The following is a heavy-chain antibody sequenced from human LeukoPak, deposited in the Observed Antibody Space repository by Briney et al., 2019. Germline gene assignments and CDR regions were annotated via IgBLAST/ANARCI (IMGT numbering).Heavy chain of an antibody. V-gene: IGHV3-30*03. Sequence: GGSLRLSCAASGFTFRSYGMHWVRQAPGKGLEWVAVISYDGTIKSYTGSVKGRFTISRDNFMDTLYLQMHSLRVEDTAVYYCARVRNSSPAGAFDIWGQGTMVTVSS. CDR1: GFTFRSYG. J-gene: IGHJ3*02. CDR3: ARVRNSSPAGAFDI. D-gene: IGHD6-19*01. CDR2: ISYDGTIK.